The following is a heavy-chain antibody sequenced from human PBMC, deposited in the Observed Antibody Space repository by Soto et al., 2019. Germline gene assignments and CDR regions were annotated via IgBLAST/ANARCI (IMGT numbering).Heavy chain of an antibody. CDR3: ARDSSGGGVDI. J-gene: IGHJ4*02. D-gene: IGHD6-19*01. V-gene: IGHV3-66*01. Sequence: GGSLRLSCAVSGFTVSRHYMSWVRQAPGKGLEWVSVIYSGGSIYYTDSVKGRFTISRDNSNNTLDLQMNSLRAEDTAVYYCARDSSGGGVDIWGQGTLVTVSS. CDR1: GFTVSRHY. CDR2: IYSGGSI.